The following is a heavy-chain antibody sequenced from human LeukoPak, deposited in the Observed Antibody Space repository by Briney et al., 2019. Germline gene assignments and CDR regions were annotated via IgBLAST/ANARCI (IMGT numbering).Heavy chain of an antibody. CDR1: GFTFSNYA. Sequence: GGSLRLSCAASGFTFSNYAMTWVRQAPGKGLEWVSSISGSGGSAYFADSVRGRFTISRDNSENTLYLQMNSLRAEDTAVYFCAKHRAARTAPDAFDIWGQGTTVTVS. V-gene: IGHV3-23*01. CDR2: ISGSGGSA. D-gene: IGHD6-25*01. CDR3: AKHRAARTAPDAFDI. J-gene: IGHJ3*02.